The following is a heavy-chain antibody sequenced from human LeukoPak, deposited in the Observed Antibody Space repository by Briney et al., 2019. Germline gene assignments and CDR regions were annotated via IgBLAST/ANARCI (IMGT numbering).Heavy chain of an antibody. Sequence: PGGSLRFSCEASGFTFGGSAMSWVRQAPGKGLEWISDISGAGRETYYADFVKGRFTISRDNSKNTLYLQLNSLGAEDTAVYFCAKIDSPRVGWRAPFDYWGQGTLVTVSS. J-gene: IGHJ4*02. CDR2: ISGAGRET. CDR1: GFTFGGSA. D-gene: IGHD6-19*01. V-gene: IGHV3-23*01. CDR3: AKIDSPRVGWRAPFDY.